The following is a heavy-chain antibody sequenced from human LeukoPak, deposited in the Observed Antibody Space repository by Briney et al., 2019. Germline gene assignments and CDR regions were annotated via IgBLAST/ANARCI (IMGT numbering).Heavy chain of an antibody. CDR3: ARGRLSYSSGWYFFDY. V-gene: IGHV4-34*01. Sequence: SGTLSLTCAVYGGSFSGYYWSWIRQPPGKGLEWIGEINHSGSTNYNPSLKSRVTISVDTSKNQFSLKLSSVTAADTAVYYCARGRLSYSSGWYFFDYWGQGTLVTVSS. CDR2: INHSGST. CDR1: GGSFSGYY. J-gene: IGHJ4*02. D-gene: IGHD6-19*01.